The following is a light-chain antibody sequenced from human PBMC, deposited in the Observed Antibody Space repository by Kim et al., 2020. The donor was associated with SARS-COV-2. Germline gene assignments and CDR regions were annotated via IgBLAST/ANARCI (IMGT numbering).Light chain of an antibody. CDR3: QQYNKWPPWT. CDR2: GAS. V-gene: IGKV3-15*01. Sequence: EIVMTQSPATLSVSPGERATLSCRASQSVSSNLAWYQKKPGQAPRLLIYGASTRATGIPARFSGSGSGTEFTLTISSLQSEDFAVYYCQQYNKWPPWTFGQGTKVDIK. CDR1: QSVSSN. J-gene: IGKJ1*01.